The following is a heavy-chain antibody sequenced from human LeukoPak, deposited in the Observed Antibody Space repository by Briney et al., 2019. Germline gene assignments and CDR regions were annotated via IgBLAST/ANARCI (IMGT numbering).Heavy chain of an antibody. CDR3: ARVRRGDYGDYAARFDP. J-gene: IGHJ5*02. D-gene: IGHD4-17*01. CDR2: INPNSGGT. CDR1: GYTFTGYY. V-gene: IGHV1-2*02. Sequence: GASVKVSCKASGYTFTGYYMHWVRQAPGQGLEWMGWINPNSGGTNYAQKFQGRVTMTRDTSISTAYMELSRLRSEDTAVYYCARVRRGDYGDYAARFDPWGQGTLVTVSS.